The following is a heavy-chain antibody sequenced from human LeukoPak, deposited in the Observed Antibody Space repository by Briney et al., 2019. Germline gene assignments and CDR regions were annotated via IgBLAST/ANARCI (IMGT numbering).Heavy chain of an antibody. D-gene: IGHD3-10*01. V-gene: IGHV3-15*01. Sequence: GGSLRLSCAASGFAFSNAWMSWVRQAPGKGLEWVGRIKSKTDGGTTDYAAPVKGRFTISRDDSKNTLYLQMNSLRAEDTAVYYCARGLLWFGEYYFDYWGQGTLVTVSS. CDR2: IKSKTDGGTT. CDR3: ARGLLWFGEYYFDY. CDR1: GFAFSNAW. J-gene: IGHJ4*02.